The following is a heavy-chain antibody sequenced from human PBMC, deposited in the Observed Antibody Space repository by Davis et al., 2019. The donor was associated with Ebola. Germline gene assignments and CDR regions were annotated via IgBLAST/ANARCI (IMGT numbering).Heavy chain of an antibody. J-gene: IGHJ5*01. CDR1: GFTFDQYG. CDR2: ISWNGDIT. V-gene: IGHV3-20*04. CDR3: ARDYVRGSFDS. Sequence: GESLKISCAASGFTFDQYGMTWVRQAPGKGLEWVSCISWNGDITSYADSVKGRFTISRDNANNTLYLQMNSLRAEDTAVYYCARDYVRGSFDSWDQGTLVTVSS. D-gene: IGHD3-10*02.